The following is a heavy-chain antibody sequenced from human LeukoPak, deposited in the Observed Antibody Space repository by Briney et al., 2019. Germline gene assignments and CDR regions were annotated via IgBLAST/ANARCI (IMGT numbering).Heavy chain of an antibody. D-gene: IGHD6-19*01. CDR3: ARDNYIGYSSGRYSGY. Sequence: ASVKVSCEASGYTFTDFYIHWVRQAPGQGLEWMGWINPRSGGTNYAQKFQGRVTMTRDTSISTAYMELNSLRSEDTAVYYCARDNYIGYSSGRYSGYWGQGALVTVSS. CDR1: GYTFTDFY. J-gene: IGHJ4*02. CDR2: INPRSGGT. V-gene: IGHV1-2*02.